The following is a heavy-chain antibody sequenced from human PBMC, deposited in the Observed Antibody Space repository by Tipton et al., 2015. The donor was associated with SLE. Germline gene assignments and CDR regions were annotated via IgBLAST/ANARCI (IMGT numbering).Heavy chain of an antibody. CDR1: GGSIRSTNYY. CDR2: IYYTGST. D-gene: IGHD2-2*01. J-gene: IGHJ5*01. CDR3: ARAPDLPAAYDS. Sequence: TLSLTCTVSGGSIRSTNYYWSWIRQHPEKGLEWIGYIYYTGSTSYNPSLESRVTISVDTSKNQFSLRLTSVTAADSAVYFCARAPDLPAAYDSWGQGPPVTVSS. V-gene: IGHV4-31*03.